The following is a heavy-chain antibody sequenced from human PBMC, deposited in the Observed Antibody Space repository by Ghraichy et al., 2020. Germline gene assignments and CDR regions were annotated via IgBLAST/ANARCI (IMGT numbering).Heavy chain of an antibody. D-gene: IGHD2-21*02. V-gene: IGHV4-39*01. J-gene: IGHJ3*02. Sequence: SETLSLTCTVSGGSISSSSYYWGWIRQPPGKGLEWIGSIYYSGSTYYNQSLKSRVTISVDTSKNQFSLKLSSVTAADTAVYYCARPVVTAIPADAFDIWGQGTMVTVSS. CDR3: ARPVVTAIPADAFDI. CDR1: GGSISSSSYY. CDR2: IYYSGST.